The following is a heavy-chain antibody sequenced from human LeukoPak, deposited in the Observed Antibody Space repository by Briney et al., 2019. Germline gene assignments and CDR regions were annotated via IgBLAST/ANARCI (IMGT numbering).Heavy chain of an antibody. CDR3: ARGGSYYYDTSAYFAY. J-gene: IGHJ4*02. CDR1: GFTFSSYA. V-gene: IGHV3-23*01. D-gene: IGHD3-22*01. Sequence: GGSLRLSCAASGFTFSSYAMSWVRQAPGKGLEWVSALSGSGGSTYYADSVKGRSTISRDNSKNTLYLQMNSLRAEDTAVYYCARGGSYYYDTSAYFAYWGQGTLVTVSS. CDR2: LSGSGGST.